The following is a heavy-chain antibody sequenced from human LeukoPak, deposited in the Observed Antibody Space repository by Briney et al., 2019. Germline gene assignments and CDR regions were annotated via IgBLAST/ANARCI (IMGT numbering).Heavy chain of an antibody. CDR3: ARGVAASGTGWFDP. Sequence: PSEILSLTCAVHGGSFSGYYWRWIRQPPGKWLDWIGEINHSGSTNYNPSLKSRVTISIDTSKSQFSLKLTSVTAADTTVYYCARGVAASGTGWFDPWGQGTLVTVSS. D-gene: IGHD6-13*01. CDR2: INHSGST. V-gene: IGHV4-34*01. J-gene: IGHJ5*02. CDR1: GGSFSGYY.